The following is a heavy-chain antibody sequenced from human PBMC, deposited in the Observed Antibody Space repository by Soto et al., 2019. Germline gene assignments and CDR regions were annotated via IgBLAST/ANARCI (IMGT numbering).Heavy chain of an antibody. J-gene: IGHJ6*02. CDR2: INPNSGGT. Sequence: ASVKFSCNTSGYTFTGDYMHWVRQAPGQGLEWMGWINPNSGGTNYAQKFQGWVTMTRDTSISTAYMELSTLRSDDTAVYYCAREGYRSGGSCYSNRSYYGMEVWGQGTTVTVSS. CDR3: AREGYRSGGSCYSNRSYYGMEV. CDR1: GYTFTGDY. V-gene: IGHV1-2*04. D-gene: IGHD2-15*01.